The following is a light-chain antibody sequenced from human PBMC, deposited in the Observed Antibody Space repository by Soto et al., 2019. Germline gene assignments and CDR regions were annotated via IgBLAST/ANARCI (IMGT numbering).Light chain of an antibody. CDR2: GTS. CDR3: QQYNNWPPIT. J-gene: IGKJ5*01. CDR1: QSVSSN. V-gene: IGKV3D-15*01. Sequence: EIVMTQSPATLSVSPGERATLSRRASQSVSSNLAWYQQKPGHAPRLLIYGTSYRATGVPARFSGSGSGTEFTLTISSLQSEDFAVYYCQQYNNWPPITFGQGTRLEIK.